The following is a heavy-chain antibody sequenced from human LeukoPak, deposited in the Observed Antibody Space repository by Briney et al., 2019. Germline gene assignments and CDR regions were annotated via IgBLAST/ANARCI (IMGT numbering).Heavy chain of an antibody. D-gene: IGHD3-22*01. CDR3: AKDNFQYYDSSGDSGDY. V-gene: IGHV3-21*04. CDR1: GFTFSSYS. J-gene: IGHJ4*02. Sequence: PGGSLRLSCAASGFTFSSYSMNWVRQAPGKGLEWVSSINSNNSYIYYADSVKGRFTISRDNSKNTLYLQMNSLRAEDTAVYYCAKDNFQYYDSSGDSGDYWGQGTLVTVSS. CDR2: INSNNSYI.